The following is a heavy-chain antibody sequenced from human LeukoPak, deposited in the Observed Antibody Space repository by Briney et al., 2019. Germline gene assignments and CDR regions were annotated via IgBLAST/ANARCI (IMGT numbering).Heavy chain of an antibody. CDR1: GFTFSSYA. Sequence: GRSLRLSCAASGFTFSSYAMHWVRQAPGKGLEWVAGISYDGSNKYYADSVRGRFTISRDNSKNTLYLQMNSLRAEDTAVYYCARDPVDTAMVTGYMDVWGKGTTVTVSS. CDR3: ARDPVDTAMVTGYMDV. J-gene: IGHJ6*03. D-gene: IGHD5-18*01. CDR2: ISYDGSNK. V-gene: IGHV3-30-3*01.